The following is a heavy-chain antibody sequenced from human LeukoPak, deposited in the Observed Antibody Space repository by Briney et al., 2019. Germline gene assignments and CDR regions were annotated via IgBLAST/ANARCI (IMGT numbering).Heavy chain of an antibody. V-gene: IGHV3-23*01. CDR2: ISGRGVGT. Sequence: PGGSLRLSCAASGFIFNNYAVSWVRQAPGKGLEWVSSISGRGVGTHSADSVKGRFTISRDNSQNTLYLQMNSLRVEDTAIYYCAKGATVTTDVVLFDFWGQGTLVTVSS. D-gene: IGHD4-17*01. CDR1: GFIFNNYA. J-gene: IGHJ4*02. CDR3: AKGATVTTDVVLFDF.